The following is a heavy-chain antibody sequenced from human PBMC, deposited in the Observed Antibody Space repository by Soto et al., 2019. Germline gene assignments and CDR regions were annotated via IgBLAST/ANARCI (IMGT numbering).Heavy chain of an antibody. CDR1: GGSISRYY. D-gene: IGHD6-13*01. CDR3: ARHPSASGDAFDI. CDR2: IFYTGST. V-gene: IGHV4-59*08. Sequence: SETLSLTCNVSGGSISRYYWSWIRQPPGKGLESIGYIFYTGSTNYNPSLKSRVTISVDTSENQVSLELRSVTAADTAVYYCARHPSASGDAFDIWGRGTMVTV. J-gene: IGHJ3*02.